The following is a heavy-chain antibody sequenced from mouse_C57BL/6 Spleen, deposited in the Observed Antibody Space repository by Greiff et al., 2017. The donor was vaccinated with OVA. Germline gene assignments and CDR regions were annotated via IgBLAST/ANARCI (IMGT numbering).Heavy chain of an antibody. D-gene: IGHD2-2*01. CDR3: ARSGPMVTTKLGTFAY. J-gene: IGHJ3*01. CDR2: INPYNGGT. Sequence: EVQLQQSGPVLVKPGASVKMSCKASGYTFTDYYMNWVKQSHGKSLEWIGVINPYNGGTSYNQKFKGKATLTVDKSSSTAYMELNSLTSEDSAVYYCARSGPMVTTKLGTFAYWGQGTLVTVSA. V-gene: IGHV1-19*01. CDR1: GYTFTDYY.